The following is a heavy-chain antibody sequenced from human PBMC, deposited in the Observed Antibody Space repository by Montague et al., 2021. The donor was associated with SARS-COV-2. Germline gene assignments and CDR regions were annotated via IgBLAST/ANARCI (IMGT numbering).Heavy chain of an antibody. CDR2: IYYSGST. Sequence: SETLSLTCTVSGGSISSSSYYWGWICQPPGKGLEWIGSIYYSGSTYYNPSLKSRVTISVDTSKNQFSLKLSSVTAADTAVYYCAGSPPGIAAAGTVAAFDIWGQGTMVTVSS. V-gene: IGHV4-39*01. J-gene: IGHJ3*02. CDR3: AGSPPGIAAAGTVAAFDI. D-gene: IGHD6-13*01. CDR1: GGSISSSSYY.